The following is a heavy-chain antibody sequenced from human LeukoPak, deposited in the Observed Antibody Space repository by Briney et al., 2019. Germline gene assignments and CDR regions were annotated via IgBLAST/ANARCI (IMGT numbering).Heavy chain of an antibody. CDR3: ARDWYFSSGWDRPFDY. CDR2: IKQDGSQK. D-gene: IGHD6-19*01. Sequence: GGSPRLSCAASGFTFSSYWMSWVRQAPGKGLEWVANIKQDGSQKYYVDSVKGRFTISRDNAKNSLYLQMNSLRAEDTAVYYCARDWYFSSGWDRPFDYWGQGTLVTVSS. CDR1: GFTFSSYW. V-gene: IGHV3-7*04. J-gene: IGHJ4*02.